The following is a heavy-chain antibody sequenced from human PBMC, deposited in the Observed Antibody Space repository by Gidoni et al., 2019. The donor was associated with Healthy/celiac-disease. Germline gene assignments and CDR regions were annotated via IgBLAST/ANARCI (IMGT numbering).Heavy chain of an antibody. J-gene: IGHJ6*02. D-gene: IGHD4-17*01. CDR3: AKGDYGDYSMDV. CDR2: ISYDGSNK. CDR1: GSPFSSDG. Sequence: QVQLVESWGGVVQPGRSLRLSCAASGSPFSSDGMHWVRQAPGKGLEWVAVISYDGSNKYYADSVKGRFTISRDNSKNTLYLQMNSLRAEDTAVYYCAKGDYGDYSMDVWGQGTTVTVSS. V-gene: IGHV3-30*18.